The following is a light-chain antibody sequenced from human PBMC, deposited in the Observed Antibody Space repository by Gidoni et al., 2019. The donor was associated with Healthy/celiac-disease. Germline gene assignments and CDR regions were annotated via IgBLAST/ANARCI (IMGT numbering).Light chain of an antibody. J-gene: IGLJ3*02. CDR3: CSYAGSKV. CDR1: SSDVGSYNL. Sequence: QSALTQPASVSGSPGQSITISCTGTSSDVGSYNLVSWYHQHPGKAPKLMIYEVSKLPSGVSNRFSGSKSGNTASLTISGLQAEDKADYYCCSYAGSKVFGGGTKLTVL. V-gene: IGLV2-23*02. CDR2: EVS.